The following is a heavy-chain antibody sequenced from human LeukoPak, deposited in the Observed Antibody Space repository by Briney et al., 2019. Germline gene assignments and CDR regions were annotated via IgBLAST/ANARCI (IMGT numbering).Heavy chain of an antibody. V-gene: IGHV4-34*01. D-gene: IGHD5-18*01. CDR1: GGSFSGYY. J-gene: IGHJ6*03. Sequence: SSETLSLTCAVYGGSFSGYYWSWIRQPPGKGLEWIGEINHSGSTNYNPSLKSRVTISVDTSKNQFSLKLSSVTAADTAVYYSAMGGYSYRIYYYYMDVWGKGTTVTVSS. CDR3: AMGGYSYRIYYYYMDV. CDR2: INHSGST.